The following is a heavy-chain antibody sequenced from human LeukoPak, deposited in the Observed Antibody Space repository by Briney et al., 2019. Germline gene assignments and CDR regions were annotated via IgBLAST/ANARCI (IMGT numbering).Heavy chain of an antibody. D-gene: IGHD3-10*01. J-gene: IGHJ4*02. CDR3: AGKDYFGSGSYFY. Sequence: SETLSLTCAVSGGSISSSNWWSWVRQPPGKGLEGIGEIYHSGSTNYNPSLKSRVTISVDKSKNQFSLKLSSVTAADTAVYYCAGKDYFGSGSYFYWGQGTLVTVSS. CDR1: GGSISSSNW. CDR2: IYHSGST. V-gene: IGHV4-4*02.